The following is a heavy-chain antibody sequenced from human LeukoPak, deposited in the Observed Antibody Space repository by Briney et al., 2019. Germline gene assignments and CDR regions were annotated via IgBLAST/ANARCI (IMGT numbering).Heavy chain of an antibody. CDR3: ARGGRDGYNSGDY. CDR2: ISSSSSTI. D-gene: IGHD5-24*01. Sequence: GGSLKLSCAASGFTFSSYSMNWVRQAPGKGLEWVSYISSSSSTIYYADSVKGRFTISRDNAKNSLYLQMNSLRAEDTAVYYCARGGRDGYNSGDYWGQGTLVTVSS. J-gene: IGHJ4*02. V-gene: IGHV3-48*04. CDR1: GFTFSSYS.